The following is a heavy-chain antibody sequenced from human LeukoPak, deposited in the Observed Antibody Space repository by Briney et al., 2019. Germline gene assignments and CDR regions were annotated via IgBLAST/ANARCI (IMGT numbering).Heavy chain of an antibody. J-gene: IGHJ4*02. CDR3: ARDQGNHRALDY. CDR2: INPSGGST. Sequence: ASVKVSCKASGYTFTSYYMHWVRQAPGQGLEWMGIINPSGGSTSYAQKFQGRVTMTRDTSTSTVYMERSSLRSEDTAVYYCARDQGNHRALDYWGQGTLVTVSS. CDR1: GYTFTSYY. V-gene: IGHV1-46*01. D-gene: IGHD3-10*01.